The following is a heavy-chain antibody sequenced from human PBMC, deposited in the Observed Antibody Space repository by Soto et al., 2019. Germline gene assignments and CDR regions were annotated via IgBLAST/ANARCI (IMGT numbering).Heavy chain of an antibody. Sequence: HPGGSLRLSCAASGFTVSSYSMNWVRQAPGKGLEWVSYISSSSSTIYYADSVKGRFTISRDNAKNSLYLQMYSLRAEDTAVYYCARVTTVVTPGYWGQGTLVTVSS. J-gene: IGHJ4*02. CDR1: GFTVSSYS. CDR2: ISSSSSTI. D-gene: IGHD4-17*01. V-gene: IGHV3-48*01. CDR3: ARVTTVVTPGY.